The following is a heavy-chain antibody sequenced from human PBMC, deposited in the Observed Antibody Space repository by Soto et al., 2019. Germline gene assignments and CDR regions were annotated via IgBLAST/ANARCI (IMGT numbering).Heavy chain of an antibody. J-gene: IGHJ4*02. CDR2: IRSKANSYAT. Sequence: EVQLVESGGGLVQPGGSLKLSCAASGFTFSGSAMHWVRQASGKGLEWVGRIRSKANSYATAYAASVKGRFTISRDDSKNTAYLLMNSLKTEDTAVYYCTRLFVDCTNGVCYWPNDYWGQGTLVTDSS. D-gene: IGHD2-8*01. CDR3: TRLFVDCTNGVCYWPNDY. V-gene: IGHV3-73*01. CDR1: GFTFSGSA.